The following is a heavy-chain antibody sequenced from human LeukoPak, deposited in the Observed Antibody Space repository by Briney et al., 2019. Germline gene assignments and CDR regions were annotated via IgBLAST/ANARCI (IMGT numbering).Heavy chain of an antibody. CDR3: ARLPADYDSSGYPPHC. Sequence: SVKVSCKASGGTFSSYAISWVRQAPGQGLEWMGGIIPIFGTANYAQKFQGRVTITADESTSTAYMELSSLRSEDTAVYYCARLPADYDSSGYPPHCWGQGTLVTVSS. V-gene: IGHV1-69*13. D-gene: IGHD3-22*01. CDR1: GGTFSSYA. CDR2: IIPIFGTA. J-gene: IGHJ4*02.